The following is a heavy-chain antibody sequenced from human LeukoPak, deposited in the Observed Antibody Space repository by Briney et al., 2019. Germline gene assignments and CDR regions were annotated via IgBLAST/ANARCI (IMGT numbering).Heavy chain of an antibody. CDR1: GGSISSYY. V-gene: IGHV4-4*07. Sequence: SETLFLTCTVSGGSISSYYWSWIRQPAGKGLEWIGRIYTSGSTNYNPSLKSRVTMSVDTSKNQFSLKLSSVTAADTAVYYCARVKGRASYGDYGYYYYGMDVWGQGTTVTVSS. CDR2: IYTSGST. J-gene: IGHJ6*02. CDR3: ARVKGRASYGDYGYYYYGMDV. D-gene: IGHD4-17*01.